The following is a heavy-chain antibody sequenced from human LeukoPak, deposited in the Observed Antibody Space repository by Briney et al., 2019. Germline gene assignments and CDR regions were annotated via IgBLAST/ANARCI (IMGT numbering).Heavy chain of an antibody. CDR3: AKDRRQLGPSPT. D-gene: IGHD6-6*01. Sequence: GGSLRLSCAASGFTFSSYAMSWVRQAPGKGLEWVSAISGSGGSTYYADSVKGRFTIPRDTSKNTLYLQMNSLRAEDTAVYYCAKDRRQLGPSPTWGQGTLVTVSS. CDR2: ISGSGGST. CDR1: GFTFSSYA. V-gene: IGHV3-23*01. J-gene: IGHJ5*02.